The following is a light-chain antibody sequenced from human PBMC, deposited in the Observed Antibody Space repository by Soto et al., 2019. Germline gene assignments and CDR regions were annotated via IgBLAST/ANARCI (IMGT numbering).Light chain of an antibody. V-gene: IGLV2-8*01. CDR3: SSYAASNIVV. CDR2: EVN. J-gene: IGLJ2*01. CDR1: SSDVGGYNY. Sequence: HSALTQPPSASGSPGHSVTISCTGTSSDVGGYNYVSWYQQHPGKAPKLMIYEVNKRPSGVPDRFSGSKSGNTASLTVSGLQAEDEADYYCSSYAASNIVVFGGGTKVTVL.